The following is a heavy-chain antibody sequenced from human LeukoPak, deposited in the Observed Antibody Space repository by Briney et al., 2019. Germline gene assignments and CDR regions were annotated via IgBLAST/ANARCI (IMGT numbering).Heavy chain of an antibody. J-gene: IGHJ4*02. CDR3: AKGRMGTTFDD. V-gene: IGHV3-23*01. CDR2: ISGSGGGT. CDR1: GFTFSSFA. Sequence: PGGSLRLSCAASGFTFSSFAMNWVRQAPGKGLEWVSAISGSGGGTYYADSVEGRFTISKDDSQNTLYLQMSSLSAEDTAVYHCAKGRMGTTFDDWGQGTLVTVSS. D-gene: IGHD4-11*01.